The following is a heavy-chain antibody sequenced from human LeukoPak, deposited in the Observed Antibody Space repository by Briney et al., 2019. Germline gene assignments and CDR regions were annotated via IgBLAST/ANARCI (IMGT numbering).Heavy chain of an antibody. Sequence: PSETLSLTCTVSGGSISSGGYSWSWIRQHPGKGLEWIGYIYYSGSTYYNPSLKSRVTISVDTSKNQFSLKLSSVTAADTAVYYCAGSSSYPAWFDPWGQGTLVTVSS. D-gene: IGHD6-13*01. CDR3: AGSSSYPAWFDP. CDR2: IYYSGST. J-gene: IGHJ5*02. V-gene: IGHV4-31*03. CDR1: GGSISSGGYS.